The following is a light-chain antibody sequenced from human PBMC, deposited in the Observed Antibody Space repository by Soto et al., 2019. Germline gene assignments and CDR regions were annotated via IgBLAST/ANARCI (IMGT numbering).Light chain of an antibody. J-gene: IGKJ1*01. CDR1: QSVSSSH. Sequence: ENVLTQSPGTLSLSPGERATLSCRASQSVSSSHLAWYQQKPGQAPRLLMYGASSRATGIPDRFSGGGSGADFTLTISRLEPEDFGVYYCQQYHNSILMLGPGTKVDIK. CDR3: QQYHNSILM. V-gene: IGKV3-20*01. CDR2: GAS.